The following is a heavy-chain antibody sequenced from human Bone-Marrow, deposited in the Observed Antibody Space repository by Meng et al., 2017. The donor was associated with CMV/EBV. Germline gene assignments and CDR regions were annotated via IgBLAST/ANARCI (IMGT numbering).Heavy chain of an antibody. Sequence: GESLKISCKASGYTFTSYGMSWVRQAPGQGLEWMGWISANNGNTNYAQKLQGRVTMTTDTSTSTAYLEMNSLRSDDTAVYYCAKKAAAVTFDYWGQGTLVTVSS. CDR1: GYTFTSYG. V-gene: IGHV1-18*01. J-gene: IGHJ4*02. D-gene: IGHD6-13*01. CDR3: AKKAAAVTFDY. CDR2: ISANNGNT.